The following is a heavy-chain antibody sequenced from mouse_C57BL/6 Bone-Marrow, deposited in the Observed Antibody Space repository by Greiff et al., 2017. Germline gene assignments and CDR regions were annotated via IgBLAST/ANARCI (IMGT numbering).Heavy chain of an antibody. CDR2: ISDGGSYT. CDR1: GFTFSSYA. Sequence: EVQRVESGGGLVKPGGSLKLSCAASGFTFSSYAMSWVRQTPEKRLEWVATISDGGSYTNYPDNVKGRFTISRDNAKNNLYLQMSHLKSEDTAMYYCARGGYDVDYWGQGTTLTVSS. CDR3: ARGGYDVDY. V-gene: IGHV5-4*01. J-gene: IGHJ2*01. D-gene: IGHD2-2*01.